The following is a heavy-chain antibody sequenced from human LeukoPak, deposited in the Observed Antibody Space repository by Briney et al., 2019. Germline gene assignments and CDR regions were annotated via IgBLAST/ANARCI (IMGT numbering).Heavy chain of an antibody. CDR2: VIPIFGTA. J-gene: IGHJ5*02. CDR1: GGTFSSYA. CDR3: ARARLLGYCSSTSCVRWFDP. V-gene: IGHV1-69*05. D-gene: IGHD2-2*01. Sequence: GASLKVSCKASGGTFSSYAISWVRQTPGQRLEWVGGVIPIFGTANYAQKFEGRVTITTDESTSSAYMELSSLRSEDTAVYYCARARLLGYCSSTSCVRWFDPWGQGTLVTVSS.